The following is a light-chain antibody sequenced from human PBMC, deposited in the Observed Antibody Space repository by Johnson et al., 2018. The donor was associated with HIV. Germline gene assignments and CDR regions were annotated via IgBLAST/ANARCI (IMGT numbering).Light chain of an antibody. CDR2: ENN. J-gene: IGLJ1*01. CDR1: SSNIGNNY. V-gene: IGLV1-51*02. CDR3: GTWDNSLSAYV. Sequence: VLTQPPSVSAAPGQKVTISCSGSSSNIGNNYVSWYQQLTGTAPKLLIYENNKRPSGIPDRFSGSKSDTSATLGITGLQTGDEADYFCGTWDNSLSAYVFATGTKVTVL.